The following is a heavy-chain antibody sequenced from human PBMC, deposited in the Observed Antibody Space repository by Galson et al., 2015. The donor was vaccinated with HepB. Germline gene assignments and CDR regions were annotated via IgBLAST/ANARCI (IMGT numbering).Heavy chain of an antibody. Sequence: PALVKPTQTLTLTCTFSGFSLSTSGMCVSWIRQPPGKALEWLALIDWDDDKYYSTSLKTRLTIPKDTSKNQVVLTRTNMDPVDTPTYYFAGWRVPPFNNALDIWGKGTWVPVSS. J-gene: IGHJ3*02. D-gene: IGHD2/OR15-2a*01. CDR3: AGWRVPPFNNALDI. CDR1: GFSLSTSGMC. V-gene: IGHV2-70*01. CDR2: IDWDDDK.